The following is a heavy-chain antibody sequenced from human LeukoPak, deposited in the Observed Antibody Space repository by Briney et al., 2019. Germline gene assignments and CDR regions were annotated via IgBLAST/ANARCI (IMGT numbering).Heavy chain of an antibody. D-gene: IGHD3-10*01. CDR1: GGTFSSYA. CDR3: AMGASGYYYGMDV. CDR2: IIPILGIA. Sequence: VASVKVSCKASGGTFSSYAISWVRQAPGQGLEWMGRIIPILGIANYAQKFQGRVTITADKSTSTAYMELSSLRSEDTAVYYCAMGASGYYYGMDVWGQGTTVTVSS. J-gene: IGHJ6*02. V-gene: IGHV1-69*04.